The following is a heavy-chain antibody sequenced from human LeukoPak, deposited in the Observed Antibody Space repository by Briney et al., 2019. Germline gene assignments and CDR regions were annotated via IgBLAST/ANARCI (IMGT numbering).Heavy chain of an antibody. Sequence: GGSLRPSCAASGFTFSSYVMHWVRQAPGKGLEWVAIISYDGSNEYYADSVKGRFIISRDNPKNTLYLHMNSLSMEDTAIYYCASLGKYDSSGYFVFFDYWGQGTLVTVSS. CDR3: ASLGKYDSSGYFVFFDY. D-gene: IGHD3-22*01. CDR2: ISYDGSNE. V-gene: IGHV3-30*04. J-gene: IGHJ4*02. CDR1: GFTFSSYV.